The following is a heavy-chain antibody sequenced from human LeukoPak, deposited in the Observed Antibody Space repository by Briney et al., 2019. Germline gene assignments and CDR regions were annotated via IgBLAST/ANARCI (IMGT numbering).Heavy chain of an antibody. CDR3: ARHGLIRGLIHPYYYYGMDV. CDR2: ISAYNGNT. D-gene: IGHD3-10*01. Sequence: ASVKVSCKASGYTFTRYGISWVRQAPGQGLEWMGWISAYNGNTNYAQKLQGRVTMTTDTSTSTAYMELRSLRSDDTAVYYCARHGLIRGLIHPYYYYGMDVWGQGTTVTVSS. J-gene: IGHJ6*02. V-gene: IGHV1-18*01. CDR1: GYTFTRYG.